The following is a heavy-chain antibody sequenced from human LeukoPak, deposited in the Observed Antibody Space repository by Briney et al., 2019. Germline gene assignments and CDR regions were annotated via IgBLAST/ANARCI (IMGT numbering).Heavy chain of an antibody. D-gene: IGHD6-19*01. CDR2: IYYSGST. CDR3: ARDQWLGAEHDAFDI. CDR1: GGSISSGGYY. Sequence: SETLSLTCTVSGGSISSGGYYWSWIRQPPGKGLEGIGSIYYSGSTYYNPSLKSRVTISVDTSKKQFSLKLSSVAAADTAVYYCARDQWLGAEHDAFDIWGQGTLVTVSS. J-gene: IGHJ3*02. V-gene: IGHV4-39*07.